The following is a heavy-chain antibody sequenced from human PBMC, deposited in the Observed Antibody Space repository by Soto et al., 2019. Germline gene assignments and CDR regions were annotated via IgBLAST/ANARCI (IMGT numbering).Heavy chain of an antibody. V-gene: IGHV3-66*01. D-gene: IGHD4-17*01. CDR1: GLTVSSNY. CDR3: ARVRGDYVDY. J-gene: IGHJ4*02. Sequence: EVQLVESGGGLVQPGGSLRLSCAASGLTVSSNYMSWVRQAPGKGLEWVSVIYSGGSTYYADSVKGRLTISRDNPKNTLYLQMNSLRAEDTAVYYCARVRGDYVDYWGQGTLVTVSS. CDR2: IYSGGST.